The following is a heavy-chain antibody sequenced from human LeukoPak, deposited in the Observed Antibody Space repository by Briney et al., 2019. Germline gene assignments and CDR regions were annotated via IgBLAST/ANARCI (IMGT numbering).Heavy chain of an antibody. D-gene: IGHD3-10*01. Sequence: GESLKISCKASGYIFTTSWIGWVRQMPGEGLEWMGIIYPGDSETRYNPSFQGQVFISADKSINTAYLQWSSLKASDTAMYYCARQYSGFDYWGQGTLVTVSS. CDR2: IYPGDSET. J-gene: IGHJ4*02. CDR1: GYIFTTSW. CDR3: ARQYSGFDY. V-gene: IGHV5-51*01.